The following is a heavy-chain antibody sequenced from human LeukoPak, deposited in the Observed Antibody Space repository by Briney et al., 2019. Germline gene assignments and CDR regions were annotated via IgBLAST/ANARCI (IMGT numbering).Heavy chain of an antibody. CDR1: GGSISSSSYY. CDR2: IYYSGST. J-gene: IGHJ4*02. V-gene: IGHV4-39*01. D-gene: IGHD4-17*01. Sequence: PSETLSLTCTVSGGSISSSSYYWGWIRQPPGKRLEWIGSIYYSGSTYYNPSLKSRVTISVDTSKNQFSLKLSSVTAADTAVYYCARHYRAGDYDIGVFDYWGQGTLVTVSS. CDR3: ARHYRAGDYDIGVFDY.